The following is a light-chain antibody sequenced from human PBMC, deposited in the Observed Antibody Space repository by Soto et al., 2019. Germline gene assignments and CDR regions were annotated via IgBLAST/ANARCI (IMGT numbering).Light chain of an antibody. CDR2: DDN. CDR3: TSYSSGSTHVV. J-gene: IGLJ2*01. Sequence: QSALTQPASVSGSPGQSITLSCIGTSSDIGDYDYVSWYQRHPGRAPQLIIFDDNNRPSGVSNRFSGSKSGNTASLTISGLQAEDEADYYCTSYSSGSTHVVFGGGTQLTVL. V-gene: IGLV2-14*01. CDR1: SSDIGDYDY.